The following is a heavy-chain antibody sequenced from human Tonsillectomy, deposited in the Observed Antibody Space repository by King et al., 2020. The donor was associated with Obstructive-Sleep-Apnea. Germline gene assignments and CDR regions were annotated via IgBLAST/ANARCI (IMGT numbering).Heavy chain of an antibody. Sequence: QLQESGPGLVKPSGTLSLTCAVSGGSISSSNWWSWVRQPPGKGLEWIGEIYHSWSTNYNPSLKSRVTLSVDKSKNQFSLKLSSVTAADTAVYYCARAPGIAVPFDYWGQGTLVTVSS. CDR1: GGSISSSNW. D-gene: IGHD6-19*01. V-gene: IGHV4-4*02. CDR3: ARAPGIAVPFDY. J-gene: IGHJ4*02. CDR2: IYHSWST.